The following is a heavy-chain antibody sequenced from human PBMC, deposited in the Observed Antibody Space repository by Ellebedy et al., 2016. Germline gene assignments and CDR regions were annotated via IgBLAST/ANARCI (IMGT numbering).Heavy chain of an antibody. V-gene: IGHV4-34*01. J-gene: IGHJ4*02. Sequence: SETLSLXCAVYGGSFSGYYWSWIRQPPGKGLEWIGEINHSGSTNYNPSLKSRVTISVDTSKNQFSLKLSSVTAADTAVYYCARARRPYYFDYWGQGTLVTVSS. CDR3: ARARRPYYFDY. CDR1: GGSFSGYY. CDR2: INHSGST. D-gene: IGHD6-25*01.